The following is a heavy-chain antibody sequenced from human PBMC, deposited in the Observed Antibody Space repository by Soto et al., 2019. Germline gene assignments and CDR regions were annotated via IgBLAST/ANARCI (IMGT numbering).Heavy chain of an antibody. CDR3: ARYYDFWSGAPKDNWFDP. V-gene: IGHV4-61*08. J-gene: IGHJ5*02. CDR1: GFSISSGGYY. D-gene: IGHD3-3*01. CDR2: IYYSGST. Sequence: SETLSLTCTVSGFSISSGGYYWSWIRQHPGKGLEWIGYIYYSGSTNYNPSLKSRVTISVDTSKNQFSLKLSSVTAADTAVYYCARYYDFWSGAPKDNWFDPWGQGTLVTVSS.